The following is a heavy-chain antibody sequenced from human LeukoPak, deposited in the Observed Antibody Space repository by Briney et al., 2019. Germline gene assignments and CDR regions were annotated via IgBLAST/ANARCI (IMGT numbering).Heavy chain of an antibody. D-gene: IGHD3-10*01. J-gene: IGHJ6*03. CDR3: ARAHYSSGKRANYYYYYMDV. V-gene: IGHV1-69*05. CDR1: GGTFSSYA. Sequence: SVKVSCKAPGGTFSSYAISWVRQAPGQGLEWMGGIIPMFGTANYAQKFQGRVTITTDESTSTAYMELSSLRSEDTAVYYCARAHYSSGKRANYYYYYMDVWGKGTTVTVSS. CDR2: IIPMFGTA.